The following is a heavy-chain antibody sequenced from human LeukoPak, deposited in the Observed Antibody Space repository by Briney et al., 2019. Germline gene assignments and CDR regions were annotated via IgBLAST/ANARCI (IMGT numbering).Heavy chain of an antibody. CDR1: GYTFTTYG. V-gene: IGHV1-2*02. CDR3: AREASTRIFGVVIPAY. J-gene: IGHJ4*02. Sequence: ASVKVSCKASGYTFTTYGISWVRQAPGQGLEWMGWINPNSGGTNYAQKFQGRVTMTRDTSISTAYMELSRLRSDDTAVYYCAREASTRIFGVVIPAYWGQGTLVTVSS. D-gene: IGHD3-3*01. CDR2: INPNSGGT.